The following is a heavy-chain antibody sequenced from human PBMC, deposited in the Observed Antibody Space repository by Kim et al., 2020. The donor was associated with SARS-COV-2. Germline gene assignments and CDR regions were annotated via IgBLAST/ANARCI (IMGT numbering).Heavy chain of an antibody. CDR1: GFTVSSNY. V-gene: IGHV3-53*01. D-gene: IGHD2-2*02. CDR2: IYSGGST. J-gene: IGHJ6*02. Sequence: GGSLRLSCAASGFTVSSNYMSWVRQAPGKGLEWVSVIYSGGSTYYADSVKGRFTISRDNSKNTLYLQMNSLRAEDTAVYYCARDSILRGYCSSTSCYTGVRSYYYYGMDVWGQGTTVTVSS. CDR3: ARDSILRGYCSSTSCYTGVRSYYYYGMDV.